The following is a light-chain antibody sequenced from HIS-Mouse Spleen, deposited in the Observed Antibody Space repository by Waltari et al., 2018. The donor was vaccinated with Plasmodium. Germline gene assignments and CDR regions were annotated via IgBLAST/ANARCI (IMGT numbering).Light chain of an antibody. CDR1: SLPKKY. Sequence: SYALTQPPSVSVSPGPTARLTCSGDSLPKKYASLYQQKSVPAPVLVIYEDSKRPTGIPERFSGSSSGTMATLTISGAQVEDEADYYCYSTDSSGNHRVFGGGTKLTVL. J-gene: IGLJ3*02. V-gene: IGLV3-10*01. CDR3: YSTDSSGNHRV. CDR2: EDS.